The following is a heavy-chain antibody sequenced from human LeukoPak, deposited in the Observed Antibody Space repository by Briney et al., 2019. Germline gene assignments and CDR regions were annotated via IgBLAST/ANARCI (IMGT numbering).Heavy chain of an antibody. CDR1: GGSFSGYY. V-gene: IGHV4-34*01. J-gene: IGHJ3*02. CDR3: ARGRRKVTTFASTSARDAFDI. Sequence: KPSETLSLTCAVYGGSFSGYYWSWIRQPPGKGLEWIGEINHSGSTNYNPSLKSRVTISVDTSKNQFSLKLSSVTAADTAVYYCARGRRKVTTFASTSARDAFDIWGQGTMVTVSS. D-gene: IGHD3-16*01. CDR2: INHSGST.